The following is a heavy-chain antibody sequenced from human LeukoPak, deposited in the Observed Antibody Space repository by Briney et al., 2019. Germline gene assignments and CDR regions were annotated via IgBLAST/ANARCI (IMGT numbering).Heavy chain of an antibody. V-gene: IGHV4-39*01. D-gene: IGHD2-15*01. CDR1: GGSISSSSYY. CDR2: IYYSGST. CDR3: ARLGYCSGGSCYSLPPDY. Sequence: PSETLSLTCTVSGGSISSSSYYWGWIRQPPGEGLEWIGSIYYSGSTYYNPSLKSRVTISVDTSKNQFSLKLSSVTAADTAVYYCARLGYCSGGSCYSLPPDYWGQGTLVTVSS. J-gene: IGHJ4*02.